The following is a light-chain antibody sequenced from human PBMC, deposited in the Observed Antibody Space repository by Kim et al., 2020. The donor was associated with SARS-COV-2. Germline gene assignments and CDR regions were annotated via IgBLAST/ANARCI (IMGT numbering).Light chain of an antibody. CDR3: QKYSSAPRT. CDR2: AAS. Sequence: GERVTIPCRTSQGIDKNLAWYQQKPGKAPKLLIYAASDLETGVPSRFSGSAHGPDFTLTISSLQPEDVATYYCQKYSSAPRTFGQGTKVDIK. V-gene: IGKV1-27*01. J-gene: IGKJ1*01. CDR1: QGIDKN.